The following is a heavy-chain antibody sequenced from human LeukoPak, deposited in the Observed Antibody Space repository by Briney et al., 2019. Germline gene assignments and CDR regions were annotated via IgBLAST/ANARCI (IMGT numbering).Heavy chain of an antibody. CDR3: ARGRYRVVGSSRRYKAFDI. CDR1: GVSFSGYY. J-gene: IGHJ3*02. V-gene: IGHV4-34*01. Sequence: SETLSLTCAVYGVSFSGYYWSWIRQPPGKGLEWIGEINHSGSTNYNPSLKSRVTISVDTSKNQFSLKLSSVTAADTAVYYCARGRYRVVGSSRRYKAFDIWGQGTMVTVSS. CDR2: INHSGST. D-gene: IGHD1-26*01.